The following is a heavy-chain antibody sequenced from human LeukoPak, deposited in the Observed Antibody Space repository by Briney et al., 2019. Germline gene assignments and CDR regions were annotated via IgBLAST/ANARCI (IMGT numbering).Heavy chain of an antibody. V-gene: IGHV3-53*01. Sequence: GGSLRLSCAASGFTVSSNYMSWVRQAPGKGLEWFSVIYSSGSTYYADSVKARFTISRDNSKNTLYLQMNSLRAEDTAVYYCARDRLYSSSSEDYWGQGTLVTVSS. CDR3: ARDRLYSSSSEDY. J-gene: IGHJ4*02. D-gene: IGHD6-6*01. CDR1: GFTVSSNY. CDR2: IYSSGST.